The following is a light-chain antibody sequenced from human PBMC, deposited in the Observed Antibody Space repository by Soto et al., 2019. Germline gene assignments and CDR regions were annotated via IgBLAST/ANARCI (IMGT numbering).Light chain of an antibody. V-gene: IGKV3D-15*01. CDR3: QQYDVTPPNT. CDR1: QSVSSD. CDR2: GAS. J-gene: IGKJ4*01. Sequence: EIVMTQSPATLSVSPGERATLSCRASQSVSSDLAWYHQKPGQAPRLLMHGASTRATGIPDRFSGSGSGTDFTLTISGLEPEDFALYYCQQYDVTPPNTFGGGTKVDIK.